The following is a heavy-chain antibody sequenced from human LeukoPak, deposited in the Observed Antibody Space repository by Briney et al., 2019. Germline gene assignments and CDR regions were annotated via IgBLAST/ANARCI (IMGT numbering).Heavy chain of an antibody. V-gene: IGHV4-59*01. D-gene: IGHD5-12*01. CDR1: GGSISTYY. Sequence: SETLSLTCTVSGGSISTYYWTWIQQPPGKGLEWIGHIYYSGSTNYNPSLESRVIISVDTSKNQFSLKLGSVTAADTAVYYCARVYGSGYDFRGAFDIWGQGTMVTVSS. J-gene: IGHJ3*02. CDR3: ARVYGSGYDFRGAFDI. CDR2: IYYSGST.